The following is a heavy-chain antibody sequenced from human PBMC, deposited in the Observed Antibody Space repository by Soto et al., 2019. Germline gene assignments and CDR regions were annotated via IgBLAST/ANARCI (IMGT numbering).Heavy chain of an antibody. CDR3: ARVNGGYYYGMDV. CDR2: INAYNGNT. D-gene: IGHD4-17*01. CDR1: GYTFTSYG. Sequence: ASVKVSCKASGYTFTSYGISWVRQAPGQGLEWMGWINAYNGNTNYAQKLRGRVTMTTDTSTSTAYMEVRSLRSDDTAVYYCARVNGGYYYGMDVWGQGTTVTVSS. J-gene: IGHJ6*02. V-gene: IGHV1-18*01.